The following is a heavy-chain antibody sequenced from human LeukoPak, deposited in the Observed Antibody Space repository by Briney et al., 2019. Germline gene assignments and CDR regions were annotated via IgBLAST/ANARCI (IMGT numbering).Heavy chain of an antibody. D-gene: IGHD4-23*01. CDR3: AGEVVTPVANWFDP. J-gene: IGHJ5*02. V-gene: IGHV3-11*01. CDR2: ISSSGSTI. CDR1: GFTFSDYY. Sequence: GGSLRLSCAASGFTFSDYYMSWIRQAPGKGLEWVSYISSSGSTIYYADSVKGRFTISRDNAKNSLYLQMNSLRAEDTAVYYCAGEVVTPVANWFDPWGQGTLVTVSS.